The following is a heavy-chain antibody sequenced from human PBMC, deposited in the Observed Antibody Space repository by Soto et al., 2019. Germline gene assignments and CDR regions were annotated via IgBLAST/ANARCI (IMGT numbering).Heavy chain of an antibody. CDR2: ISYDGSNK. CDR3: AKGGGYYGMEV. CDR1: RFTFSSYG. J-gene: IGHJ6*02. V-gene: IGHV3-30*18. D-gene: IGHD2-15*01. Sequence: SLRLSCAASRFTFSSYGIHWVRQAPVNGLECVAVISYDGSNKYYADSVKGRFTISRDNSKNTLYLQMNSLRAEDTAVYYCAKGGGYYGMEVWGQGTTVTVSS.